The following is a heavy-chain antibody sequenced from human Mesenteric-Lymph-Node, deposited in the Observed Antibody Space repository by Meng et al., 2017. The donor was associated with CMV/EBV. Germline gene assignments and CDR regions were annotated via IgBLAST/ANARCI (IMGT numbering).Heavy chain of an antibody. J-gene: IGHJ6*02. Sequence: ASVKVSCKASGYTFTSYGISWVRQAPGQGLEWMGWISAYNGNTNYAQKLQGRVTMTTDTSTSTAYMELRSLRSDDTAVYYCARDSAAAGTNYNYYYGMDVWGQGTTVTVSS. CDR2: ISAYNGNT. D-gene: IGHD6-13*01. V-gene: IGHV1-18*01. CDR3: ARDSAAAGTNYNYYYGMDV. CDR1: GYTFTSYG.